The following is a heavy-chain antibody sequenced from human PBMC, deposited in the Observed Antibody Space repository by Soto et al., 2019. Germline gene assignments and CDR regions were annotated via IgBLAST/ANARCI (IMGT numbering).Heavy chain of an antibody. CDR3: ARERCSSTRCPGGYYGMDV. D-gene: IGHD2-2*01. CDR2: INAGNGNT. CDR1: GYTFTSYA. J-gene: IGHJ6*02. Sequence: ASVKVSCKASGYTFTSYAMHWVRQAPGQRLEWMGWINAGNGNTKYSQKFQGRVTITRDTSASTAYMELSSLRSEDTAVYYCARERCSSTRCPGGYYGMDVWGQGTTVTVSS. V-gene: IGHV1-3*01.